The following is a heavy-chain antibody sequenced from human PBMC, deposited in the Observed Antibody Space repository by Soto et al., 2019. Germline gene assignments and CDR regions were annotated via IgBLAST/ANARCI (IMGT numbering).Heavy chain of an antibody. Sequence: ASVKVSCKASGYTFTTYGISWVRQAPGQGLEWMGWNSGDNGNTNYAQKFQGRVTMSTDTSTSTAYMELRSLISDDTAVYYYARDSISMIVVVTQYYQYGMDVWGQGTTVTISS. V-gene: IGHV1-18*01. CDR3: ARDSISMIVVVTQYYQYGMDV. CDR1: GYTFTTYG. D-gene: IGHD3-22*01. J-gene: IGHJ6*02. CDR2: NSGDNGNT.